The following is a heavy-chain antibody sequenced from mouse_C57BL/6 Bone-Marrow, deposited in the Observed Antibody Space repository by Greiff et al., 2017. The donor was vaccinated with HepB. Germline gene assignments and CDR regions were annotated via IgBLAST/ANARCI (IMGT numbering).Heavy chain of an antibody. Sequence: VQLQQPGAELVKPGASVKLSCKASGYTFTSYWMHWVKQRPGRGLEWIGMIDPNSGGTKYNEKFKSKATLTVDKPSSTAYMQLSSLTSEDSTVDYCARTGTVYAMDYWGQGTAVTVSS. CDR3: ARTGTVYAMDY. D-gene: IGHD4-1*01. CDR2: IDPNSGGT. J-gene: IGHJ4*01. CDR1: GYTFTSYW. V-gene: IGHV1-72*01.